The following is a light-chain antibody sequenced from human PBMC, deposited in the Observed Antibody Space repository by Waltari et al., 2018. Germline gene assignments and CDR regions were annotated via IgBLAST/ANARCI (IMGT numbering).Light chain of an antibody. Sequence: QSALTQPASVSGSPGQSITLSCPGIRSDVKNYHFVSWYQQHPGKAPKLMIYEGTKRPSGVSNRFSGSKSGNTASLTISGLQAEDEADYYCCSYAGSVVFGGGTKLTVL. CDR3: CSYAGSVV. J-gene: IGLJ2*01. CDR1: RSDVKNYHF. V-gene: IGLV2-23*01. CDR2: EGT.